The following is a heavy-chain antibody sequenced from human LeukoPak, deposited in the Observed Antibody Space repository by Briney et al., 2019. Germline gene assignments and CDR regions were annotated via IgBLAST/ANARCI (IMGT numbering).Heavy chain of an antibody. CDR2: IIPIFGP. J-gene: IGHJ4*02. CDR3: ARRGSGSYYEVYFDY. V-gene: IGHV1-69*13. D-gene: IGHD1-26*01. Sequence: ASVKVSCKASGGTFSTFPISWVRQAPGQGFEWIGGIIPIFGPNYAQKFQGRATISADLATATAYMELSSLRSEDTAVYYCARRGSGSYYEVYFDYWGQGTLVTVS. CDR1: GGTFSTFP.